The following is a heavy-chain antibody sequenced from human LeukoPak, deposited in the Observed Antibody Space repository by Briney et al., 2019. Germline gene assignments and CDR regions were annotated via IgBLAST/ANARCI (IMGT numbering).Heavy chain of an antibody. Sequence: SETLSLTCTVSGGSISSGGYYWSWIRQPAGKGLEWIGRIYTSGSTNYNPSLKSRVTMSVDTSKNQFSLKLSSVTAADTAVYYCAREYSSSWYPYYFDYWGQGTLVTVSS. CDR3: AREYSSSWYPYYFDY. CDR1: GGSISSGGYY. CDR2: IYTSGST. J-gene: IGHJ4*02. D-gene: IGHD6-13*01. V-gene: IGHV4-61*02.